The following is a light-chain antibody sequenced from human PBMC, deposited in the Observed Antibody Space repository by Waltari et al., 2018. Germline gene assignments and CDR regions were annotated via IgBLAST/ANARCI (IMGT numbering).Light chain of an antibody. Sequence: DLQMTQPPSSLSASVGDRVTITCRASQSISSYLNWYQQKPGTAPKLLLYVASTLQSGVPARFSGSGSGTDFTLTISSLQPEDFATYYCQQSYRNPRTFGQGTRVEIK. CDR1: QSISSY. CDR2: VAS. J-gene: IGKJ1*01. CDR3: QQSYRNPRT. V-gene: IGKV1-39*01.